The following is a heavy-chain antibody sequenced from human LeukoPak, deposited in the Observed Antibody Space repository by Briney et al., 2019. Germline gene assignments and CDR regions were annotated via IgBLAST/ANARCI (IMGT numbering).Heavy chain of an antibody. Sequence: KPSETLSLTCAVFGGSFSGYYWSWIRQPPGRGLEWIGEINHRGGTNYNPSLKSRVSISVDTSKNQFSLNLRSVTAAATAVYYCVRELAVARAAFDMWGQGTMVTVSS. V-gene: IGHV4-34*01. CDR3: VRELAVARAAFDM. CDR2: INHRGGT. J-gene: IGHJ3*02. D-gene: IGHD6-19*01. CDR1: GGSFSGYY.